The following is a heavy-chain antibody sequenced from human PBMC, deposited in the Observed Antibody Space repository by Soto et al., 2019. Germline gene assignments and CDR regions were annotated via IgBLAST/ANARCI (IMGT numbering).Heavy chain of an antibody. D-gene: IGHD7-27*01. CDR3: ARANWYFDY. CDR2: IDYTGAT. J-gene: IGHJ4*02. Sequence: SETLSLTCTVSGGSINNHYWSWIRQPPGKGLEWIGYIDYTGATNYSPSLASRVTISVDTSKNQFSLKLTSLTAANTAIYYCARANWYFDYWGQGTLVTVPS. CDR1: GGSINNHY. V-gene: IGHV4-59*11.